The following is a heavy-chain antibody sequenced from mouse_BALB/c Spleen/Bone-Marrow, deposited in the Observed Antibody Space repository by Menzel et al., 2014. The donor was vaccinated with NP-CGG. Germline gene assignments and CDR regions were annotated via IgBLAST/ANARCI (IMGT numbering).Heavy chain of an antibody. Sequence: EVHLVESGPGLVKPSQSLSLTCSVTGYSITSGYYWSWLRQFPGNKLEWMGYITYDGSNNYNPSLKNRISITRDTSKNQFFLKLNSVTTEDTATYYCARDRGSDYWGQGTTLTVSS. V-gene: IGHV3-6*01. CDR3: ARDRGSDY. D-gene: IGHD3-1*01. CDR2: ITYDGSN. CDR1: GYSITSGYY. J-gene: IGHJ2*01.